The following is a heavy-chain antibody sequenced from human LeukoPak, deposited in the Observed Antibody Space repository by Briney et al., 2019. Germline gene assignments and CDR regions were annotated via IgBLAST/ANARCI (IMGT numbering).Heavy chain of an antibody. CDR3: TRWTYYDILTGSYYYYMDV. CDR1: GFTFGDYA. V-gene: IGHV3-49*03. D-gene: IGHD3-9*01. J-gene: IGHJ6*03. Sequence: GGSLRLSCTASGFTFGDYAMSWFRQAPGKGLEWVGFIRSKAYGGTTEYAASVKGRFTISRDDSKSIAYLQMNSLKTEDTAVYYCTRWTYYDILTGSYYYYMDVWGKGTTVTVSS. CDR2: IRSKAYGGTT.